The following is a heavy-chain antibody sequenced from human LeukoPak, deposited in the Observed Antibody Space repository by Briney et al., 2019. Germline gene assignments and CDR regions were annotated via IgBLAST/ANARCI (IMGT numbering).Heavy chain of an antibody. CDR3: ARYSYGGFYFDY. CDR1: GGFISGYY. Sequence: PSETLSLTCTVSGGFISGYYWSWLRQPPGKGLEWIGYVYYDGSTIYNPSLKSRVTISLDTSNNQFFLKLSSVTAADTGVYYCARYSYGGFYFDYWGQGTLVTVSS. J-gene: IGHJ4*02. D-gene: IGHD5-18*01. CDR2: VYYDGST. V-gene: IGHV4-59*08.